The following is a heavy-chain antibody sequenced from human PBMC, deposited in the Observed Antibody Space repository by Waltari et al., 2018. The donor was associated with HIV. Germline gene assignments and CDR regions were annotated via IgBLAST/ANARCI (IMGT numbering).Heavy chain of an antibody. Sequence: LGWVANIKQDGSDNYSVDSVKGRFIISRDNAKNSLYLQMNSLGAEDTAVYYCAGDFWSASGGNNYGMDVWGQGTTVTVSS. D-gene: IGHD3-3*01. J-gene: IGHJ6*02. CDR3: AGDFWSASGGNNYGMDV. CDR2: IKQDGSDN. V-gene: IGHV3-7*01.